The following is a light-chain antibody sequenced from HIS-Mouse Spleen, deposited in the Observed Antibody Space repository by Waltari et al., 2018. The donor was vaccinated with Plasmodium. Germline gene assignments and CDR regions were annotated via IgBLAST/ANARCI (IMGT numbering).Light chain of an antibody. CDR3: YSTDSSGNHRV. J-gene: IGLJ3*02. CDR2: EDS. CDR1: ALPKKY. V-gene: IGLV3-10*01. Sequence: SYELTQPPSVSVSPGPTARITCSGDALPKKYAYWYQQKSGQAPVLVIYEDSKRPSGIPERFSGSSSGTMATLTISGAQVEDEADYYCYSTDSSGNHRVFGGGTKQTVL.